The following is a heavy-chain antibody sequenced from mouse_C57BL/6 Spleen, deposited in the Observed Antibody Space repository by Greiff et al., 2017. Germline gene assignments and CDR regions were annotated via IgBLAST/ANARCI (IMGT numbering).Heavy chain of an antibody. D-gene: IGHD2-14*01. CDR3: AIGGFPYY. CDR1: GYTFTSYW. CDR2: IDPSDSYT. J-gene: IGHJ2*01. Sequence: QVQLQQPGAKLVKPGASVKLSCKASGYTFTSYWMQWVKQRPGQGLEWIGEIDPSDSYTNYNQKFKGKATLTVDTSSSTAYMQLSSLTSEDSAVYYCAIGGFPYYWGQGTTLTVSS. V-gene: IGHV1-50*01.